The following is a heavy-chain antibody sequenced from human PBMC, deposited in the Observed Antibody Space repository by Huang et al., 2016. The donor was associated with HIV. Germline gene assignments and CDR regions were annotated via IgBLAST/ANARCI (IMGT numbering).Heavy chain of an antibody. V-gene: IGHV4-61*09. CDR2: IYTSGST. J-gene: IGHJ3*02. CDR3: ATWPPGSQMRAFDI. D-gene: IGHD2-15*01. CDR1: GASISSGSYY. Sequence: QVQLQESGPGLVKPSQTLSLTCTVSGASISSGSYYWTWIRQPAGKGLEWLGHIYTSGSTNYNPSRKSRVTISIDTSKNHFSLRLNSVTAADTAVYYCATWPPGSQMRAFDIWGPGTMITVSS.